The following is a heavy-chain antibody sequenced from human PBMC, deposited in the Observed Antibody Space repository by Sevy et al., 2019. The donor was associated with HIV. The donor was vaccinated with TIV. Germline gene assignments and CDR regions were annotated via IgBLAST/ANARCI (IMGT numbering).Heavy chain of an antibody. D-gene: IGHD6-6*01. V-gene: IGHV3-48*01. Sequence: GGSLRLSCAASGFTFSTYNMNWVRLAPGKGLEWISYISSSSNTIDYADSVKGRFTISRDNAKNSVYLQMNSLRGEDTAVYYCTRGKGSSDYWGQGTLVTVSS. CDR3: TRGKGSSDY. CDR1: GFTFSTYN. J-gene: IGHJ4*02. CDR2: ISSSSNTI.